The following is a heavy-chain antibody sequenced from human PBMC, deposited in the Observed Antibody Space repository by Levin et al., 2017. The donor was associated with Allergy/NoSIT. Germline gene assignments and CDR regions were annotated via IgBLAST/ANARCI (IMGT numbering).Heavy chain of an antibody. J-gene: IGHJ4*02. D-gene: IGHD6-19*01. Sequence: PGGSLRLSCAASGFTFHHYTMHWVRQAPGRGLEWVSLISWDGLVTYYGDSVKGRFTISRDNRKSSLFLQMDSLTTEETALYYCARGNSGWSEYYFDYWGQGTRVTVSS. CDR1: GFTFHHYT. CDR3: ARGNSGWSEYYFDY. CDR2: ISWDGLVT. V-gene: IGHV3-43*01.